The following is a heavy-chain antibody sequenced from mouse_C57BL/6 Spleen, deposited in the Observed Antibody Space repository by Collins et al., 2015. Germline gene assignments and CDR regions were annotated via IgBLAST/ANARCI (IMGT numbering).Heavy chain of an antibody. CDR2: INPNNGGT. CDR3: ARTLPWVDY. J-gene: IGHJ2*01. CDR1: GYTFTDYY. Sequence: EVQLQQSGPELVKPGASVKISCKASGYTFTDYYMNWVKQSHGKSLEWIGDINPNNGGTSYNQKFKDKATLTVDKSSSTAYMELRSLTSEDSAVYYCARTLPWVDYWGQGTTLTVSS. V-gene: IGHV1-26*01. D-gene: IGHD5-5*01.